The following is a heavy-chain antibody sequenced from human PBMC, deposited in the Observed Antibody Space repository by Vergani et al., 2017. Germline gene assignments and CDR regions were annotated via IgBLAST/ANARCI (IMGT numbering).Heavy chain of an antibody. D-gene: IGHD6-6*01. J-gene: IGHJ4*02. CDR1: GGSISSGDYY. V-gene: IGHV4-30-4*01. CDR3: AGTRSRAARPWFVY. CDR2: IYYSAST. Sequence: QVQLQESGPGLVKPSQTLSLTCTVSGGSISSGDYYWSWIRQPPGKGLEWIGYIYYSASTYYNPSLKSRVTLSVDTSKNQVSLKLSSVTAADTAVYYCAGTRSRAARPWFVYWGQGTLVTVSS.